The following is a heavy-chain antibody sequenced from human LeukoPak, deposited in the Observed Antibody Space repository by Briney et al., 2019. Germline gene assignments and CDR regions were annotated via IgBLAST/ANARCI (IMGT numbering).Heavy chain of an antibody. CDR3: ARESHSWDYYDSSGFYYGMDV. Sequence: SETLSLTCTVSGGSIRSSYYYWGWIRQPPGKGLEWIGSIYDSGSTYYNPSLKSRVTISVDTSKNQFSLKLSSVTAADTAVYYCARESHSWDYYDSSGFYYGMDVWGQGATVTVSS. J-gene: IGHJ6*02. CDR1: GGSIRSSYYY. D-gene: IGHD3-22*01. V-gene: IGHV4-39*07. CDR2: IYDSGST.